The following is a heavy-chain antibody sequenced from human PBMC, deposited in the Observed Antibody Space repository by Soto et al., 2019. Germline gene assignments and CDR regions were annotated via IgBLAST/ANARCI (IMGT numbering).Heavy chain of an antibody. CDR2: ISRSSTI. V-gene: IGHV3-48*01. D-gene: IGHD6-13*01. CDR3: ARDLAGGIPDY. CDR1: GFTFTGYS. Sequence: PGGSLRLSCAASGFTFTGYSMNWVRQAPGKGLEWVSYISRSSTIYYADSVKGRFTISRDNAENSLYLQMNSLRAEDTAVYYCARDLAGGIPDYWGQGTRVTVSS. J-gene: IGHJ4*02.